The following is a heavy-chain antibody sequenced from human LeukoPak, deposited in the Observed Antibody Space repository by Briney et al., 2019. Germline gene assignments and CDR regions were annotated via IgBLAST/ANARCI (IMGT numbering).Heavy chain of an antibody. CDR1: GYSITTNYY. V-gene: IGHV4-38-2*02. CDR2: VYHNGET. D-gene: IGHD1-26*01. Sequence: SETLSLTCTVSGYSITTNYYWAWIRQSPGTGLEWIGSVYHNGETYYNPSLKSRVIISVDTSKNEFSLRLTSVTAADTAVYYCVTPRSWELSDMAVWGKGTSVIVSS. J-gene: IGHJ6*03. CDR3: VTPRSWELSDMAV.